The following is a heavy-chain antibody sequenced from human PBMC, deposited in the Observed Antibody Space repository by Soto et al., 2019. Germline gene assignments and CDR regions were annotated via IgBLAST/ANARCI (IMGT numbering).Heavy chain of an antibody. CDR3: ARVPWNNGVYYYMDV. V-gene: IGHV3-53*04. Sequence: EVHLVESGGGLVLPGGSLRLSCAASELTISDNYMNWVRQAPGKGLEWVSVMYSDGTTYYADSVQGRFSISRHSSKNTLFLRMNSLRAEDTAVYYCARVPWNNGVYYYMDVWGKGTTVTVSS. D-gene: IGHD1-1*01. CDR1: ELTISDNY. J-gene: IGHJ6*03. CDR2: MYSDGTT.